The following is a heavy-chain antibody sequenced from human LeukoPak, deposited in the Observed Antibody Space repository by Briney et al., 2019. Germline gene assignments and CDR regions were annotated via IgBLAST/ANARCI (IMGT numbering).Heavy chain of an antibody. CDR2: INPSGGST. V-gene: IGHV1-46*01. J-gene: IGHJ4*02. CDR3: ASGGNPIGFDY. D-gene: IGHD4-23*01. Sequence: GASVKVSCKASGYTFTSYYMHWVRQAPGQGLEWMGIINPSGGSTSYAQKFQGRVTMTRNTSISTAYMELSSLRSEDTAVYYCASGGNPIGFDYWGQGTLVTVSS. CDR1: GYTFTSYY.